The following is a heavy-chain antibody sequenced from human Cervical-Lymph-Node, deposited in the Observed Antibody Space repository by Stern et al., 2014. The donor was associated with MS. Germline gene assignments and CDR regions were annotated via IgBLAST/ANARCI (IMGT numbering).Heavy chain of an antibody. V-gene: IGHV5-51*01. CDR1: GYTFTSYW. J-gene: IGHJ4*02. CDR2: IFPGGSDI. CDR3: ARQRYFDY. Sequence: VQLGQSGPEVKRPGESLKISCQASGYTFTSYWIGWVRQMPGKGLEWIAIIFPGGSDIRSSPSFQGQVTISANKPSSPAYLQWNNLKASDTAIYYCARQRYFDYWGQGTLVTVSS.